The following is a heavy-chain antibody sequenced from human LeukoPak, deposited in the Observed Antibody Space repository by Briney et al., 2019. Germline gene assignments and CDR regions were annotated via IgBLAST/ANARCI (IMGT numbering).Heavy chain of an antibody. CDR3: ARHDEGYYDSSGSFDY. J-gene: IGHJ4*02. V-gene: IGHV5-51*01. CDR1: GYSFTSYW. Sequence: GESLKISCKGSGYSFTSYWIGWVRQMPGKGLEWMGIIYPGDSDTRYSPSFQGQVTISADKSISTAYLQWSSLKASDTAMYCCARHDEGYYDSSGSFDYWGQGTLVTASS. CDR2: IYPGDSDT. D-gene: IGHD3-22*01.